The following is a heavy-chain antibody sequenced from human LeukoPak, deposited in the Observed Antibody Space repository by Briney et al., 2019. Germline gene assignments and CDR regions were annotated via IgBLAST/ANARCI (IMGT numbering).Heavy chain of an antibody. CDR3: AREGPDYYDSSGYYTSDYYYMDV. V-gene: IGHV4-39*07. D-gene: IGHD3-22*01. Sequence: PSETLSLTCTVSGGSISSSSYYWGWIRQPPGKGLEWIGSIYYSGSTYYNPSLKSRVTISVDTSKNQFSLKLSSVAAADTAVYYCAREGPDYYDSSGYYTSDYYYMDVWGKGTTVTVSS. J-gene: IGHJ6*03. CDR2: IYYSGST. CDR1: GGSISSSSYY.